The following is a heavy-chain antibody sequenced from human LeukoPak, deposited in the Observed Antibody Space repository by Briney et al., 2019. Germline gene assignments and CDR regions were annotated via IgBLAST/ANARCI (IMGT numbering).Heavy chain of an antibody. CDR1: GYSFTNYL. CDR3: ARHLSDSSGYAFDY. CDR2: IYPSDSDT. D-gene: IGHD3-22*01. Sequence: GESLKISCKSSGYSFTNYLIAWVRQMPGKGLEWMGIIYPSDSDTRYSPSFQGQVTFSADKSISTAYLQWDSLKASDTAIYYCARHLSDSSGYAFDYWGQGTLVTVSS. V-gene: IGHV5-51*01. J-gene: IGHJ4*02.